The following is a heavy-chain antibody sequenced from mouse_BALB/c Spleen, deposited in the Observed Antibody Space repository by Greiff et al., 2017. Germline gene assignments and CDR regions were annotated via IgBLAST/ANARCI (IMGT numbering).Heavy chain of an antibody. Sequence: VQLQQSAAELARPGASVKMSCKASGYTFTSYTMHWVKQRPGQGLEWIGYINPSSGYTEYNQKFKDKTTLTADKSSSTAYMQLSSLTSEDSAVYYCARLRDGYFPDYWGQGTTLTVSS. V-gene: IGHV1-4*02. J-gene: IGHJ2*01. D-gene: IGHD2-3*01. CDR2: INPSSGYT. CDR1: GYTFTSYT. CDR3: ARLRDGYFPDY.